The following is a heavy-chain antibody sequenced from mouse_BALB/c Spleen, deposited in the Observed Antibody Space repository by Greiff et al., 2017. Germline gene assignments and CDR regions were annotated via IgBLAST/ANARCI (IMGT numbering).Heavy chain of an antibody. V-gene: IGHV1-55*01. CDR1: GYTFTSYW. CDR3: SRGDYYGSSSHWYFDV. Sequence: QVQLQQPGAELVKPGASVKMSCKASGYTFTSYWINWVKQRPGQGLEWIGDIYPGRGITNYNEKFKSKATLTPDTSSSTAYMQLSSLTSEDSAVYYCSRGDYYGSSSHWYFDVWGAGTTVTVSS. CDR2: IYPGRGIT. J-gene: IGHJ1*01. D-gene: IGHD1-1*01.